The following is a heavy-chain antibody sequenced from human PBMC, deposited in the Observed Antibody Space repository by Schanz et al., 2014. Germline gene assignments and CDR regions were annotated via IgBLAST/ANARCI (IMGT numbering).Heavy chain of an antibody. CDR1: GFSFSIFA. D-gene: IGHD5-12*01. J-gene: IGHJ2*01. CDR2: ISGSGGDT. CDR3: ARSRGFDSIFAF. V-gene: IGHV3-23*01. Sequence: EVQLLESGGGLVQPGGSLRLSCAASGFSFSIFAMTWVRQAPGQGLEWVSTISGSGGDTYPADSVKGRFTISRDNSNNTLYLQMNSLRAEDTAVYYCARSRGFDSIFAFWGRGALVTVSS.